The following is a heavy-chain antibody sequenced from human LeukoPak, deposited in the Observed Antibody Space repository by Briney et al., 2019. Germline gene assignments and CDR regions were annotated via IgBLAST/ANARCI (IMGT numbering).Heavy chain of an antibody. J-gene: IGHJ3*02. CDR1: GFTVSSNY. Sequence: GGSLRLSCAASGFTVSSNYMSWVRQAPRKGLEWVSVIYSGGSTYYADSVKGRFTISRDNSKNTLYLQMNSLRAEDTAVYYCARPKDTAMALSDAFDIWGQGTMVTVSS. D-gene: IGHD5-18*01. CDR2: IYSGGST. CDR3: ARPKDTAMALSDAFDI. V-gene: IGHV3-66*04.